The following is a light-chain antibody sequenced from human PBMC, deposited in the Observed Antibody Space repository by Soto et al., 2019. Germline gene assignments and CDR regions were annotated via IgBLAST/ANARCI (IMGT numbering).Light chain of an antibody. CDR3: CSYAGTVAYV. V-gene: IGLV2-14*01. J-gene: IGLJ1*01. Sequence: QSVLTQPASVSGSPGQSITISCTGTSSVVGGYNYVSWYQQHPGKAPKLMIYDVTNRPSGVSNRFSGSKSGNTASLTISGLQAEDEADYFCCSYAGTVAYVFGTGTKVTVL. CDR2: DVT. CDR1: SSVVGGYNY.